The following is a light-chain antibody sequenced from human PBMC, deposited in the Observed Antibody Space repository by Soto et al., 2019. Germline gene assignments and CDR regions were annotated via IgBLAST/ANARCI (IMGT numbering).Light chain of an antibody. CDR1: QDISNY. CDR2: LAS. Sequence: DIQMTQSPSSLSASVGDRVTITCQASQDISNYLNWYQQKPGKAPKLLIYLASSLESGVPSRFSGSGSGTEFTLTISSLQPDDFATYYCQQYDSYSRTFGQGTKLEI. CDR3: QQYDSYSRT. V-gene: IGKV1-5*03. J-gene: IGKJ2*01.